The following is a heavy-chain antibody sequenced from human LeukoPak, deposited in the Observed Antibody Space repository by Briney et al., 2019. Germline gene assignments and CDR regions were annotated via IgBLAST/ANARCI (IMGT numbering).Heavy chain of an antibody. CDR3: ARSSGTGTFSY. J-gene: IGHJ4*02. D-gene: IGHD6-25*01. CDR1: GDSISRSTYY. Sequence: PSETLSLTCTVSGDSISRSTYYWAWIRQPSGTELEWIGSVYYGRSPYFNPSLESRATISVDTSKNHFSLKMSSVTAADTAVYYCARSSGTGTFSYWGQGTLVTVSS. V-gene: IGHV4-39*02. CDR2: VYYGRSP.